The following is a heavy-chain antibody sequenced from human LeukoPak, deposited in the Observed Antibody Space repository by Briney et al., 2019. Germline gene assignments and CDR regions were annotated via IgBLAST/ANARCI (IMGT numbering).Heavy chain of an antibody. CDR1: GFTFTTYW. D-gene: IGHD5-18*01. CDR2: IKEDGSEK. J-gene: IGHJ4*02. CDR3: AKALYSYGPPEDY. Sequence: GGSLRFSCTASGFTFTTYWMTWVRQSPGKGLEWVANIKEDGSEKGYADSVKGRFTISRDNSKNSLYLQMNSLRAEDTALYYCAKALYSYGPPEDYWGQGTLVTVSS. V-gene: IGHV3-7*03.